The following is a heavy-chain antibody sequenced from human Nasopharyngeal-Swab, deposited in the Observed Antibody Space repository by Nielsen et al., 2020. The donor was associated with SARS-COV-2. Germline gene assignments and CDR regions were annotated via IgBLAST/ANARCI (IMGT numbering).Heavy chain of an antibody. Sequence: ETLSLTCAASGFTFSSYWMHWVRQAPGKGLVWVSRINSDGSSTNYADSVKGRFTISRDNAKNTLYLQMNSLRAEDTAVYYCARATDGSGSYYQLTYYYYGMDVWGQGTTVTVSS. CDR3: ARATDGSGSYYQLTYYYYGMDV. D-gene: IGHD3-10*01. CDR2: INSDGSST. J-gene: IGHJ6*02. V-gene: IGHV3-74*01. CDR1: GFTFSSYW.